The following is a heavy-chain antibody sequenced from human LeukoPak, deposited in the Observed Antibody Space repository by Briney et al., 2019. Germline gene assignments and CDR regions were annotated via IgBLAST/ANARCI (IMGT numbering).Heavy chain of an antibody. Sequence: ASVKVSCKASGYTFTNYYMHWVRQAPGQGLEWLGLITPSGGSTWYAQKFQGRVTMTRDMSTSTDYMELSSLRSEDTAVYYCARGRYGDYGEHDAFDIWGQGTMVTVSS. CDR3: ARGRYGDYGEHDAFDI. J-gene: IGHJ3*02. V-gene: IGHV1-46*01. D-gene: IGHD4-17*01. CDR2: ITPSGGST. CDR1: GYTFTNYY.